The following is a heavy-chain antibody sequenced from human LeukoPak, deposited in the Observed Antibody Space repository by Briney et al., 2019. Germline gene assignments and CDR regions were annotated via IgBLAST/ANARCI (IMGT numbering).Heavy chain of an antibody. CDR3: ASPYSSRWYELCY. CDR2: ISSSSSYI. V-gene: IGHV3-21*01. Sequence: GGSLRLSCAASGFTFSSYSMNWVRQAPGKGLEWVSSISSSSSYIYYADSVKGRFTISRDNAKNSLYLQMNSLRAEDTAVYYCASPYSSRWYELCYWGQGTLVTASS. J-gene: IGHJ4*02. CDR1: GFTFSSYS. D-gene: IGHD6-13*01.